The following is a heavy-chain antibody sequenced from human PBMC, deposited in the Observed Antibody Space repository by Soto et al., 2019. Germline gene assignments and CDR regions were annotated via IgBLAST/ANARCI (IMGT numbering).Heavy chain of an antibody. CDR1: GGSISSYY. Sequence: SETLSLTCTVSGGSISSYYWSWIRQPPGKGLEWIGYIYYSGSTNYNPSLKSRVTIPVDTSKNQFSLKLSPVTAADTAVYYCARDTRDAYNSGFAYLGKGTRGIASS. J-gene: IGHJ4*02. D-gene: IGHD1-1*01. V-gene: IGHV4-59*01. CDR2: IYYSGST. CDR3: ARDTRDAYNSGFAY.